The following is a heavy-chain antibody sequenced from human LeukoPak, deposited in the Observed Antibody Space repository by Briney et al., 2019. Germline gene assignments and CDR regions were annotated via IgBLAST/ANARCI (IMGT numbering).Heavy chain of an antibody. J-gene: IGHJ4*02. CDR2: ISYDGSNT. V-gene: IGHV3-30*18. CDR1: GFTFSSYG. D-gene: IGHD6-19*01. Sequence: GGSLRLSCAASGFTFSSYGMHWVRQAPGKGLEWVAVISYDGSNTYYADSVKGRFTISRDNSKNTLYLQMNSLRAEDTAVYYCAKDRDSSGWYVFDYWGQGTLVTVSS. CDR3: AKDRDSSGWYVFDY.